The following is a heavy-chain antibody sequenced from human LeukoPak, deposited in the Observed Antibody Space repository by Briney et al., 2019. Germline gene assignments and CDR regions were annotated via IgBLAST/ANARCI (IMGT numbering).Heavy chain of an antibody. V-gene: IGHV4-61*02. CDR2: IYTSGST. CDR3: ASTKPGYSSGWPRNYYNYYMDV. D-gene: IGHD6-19*01. J-gene: IGHJ6*03. CDR1: GGSISSGSYY. Sequence: SQTLSLTCTVSGGSISSGSYYWSWIRQPAGKGLEWIGRIYTSGSTNYNPSLKSRVTISVDTSKNQFSLKLSSVTAADTAVYYCASTKPGYSSGWPRNYYNYYMDVWGKGTTVTVSS.